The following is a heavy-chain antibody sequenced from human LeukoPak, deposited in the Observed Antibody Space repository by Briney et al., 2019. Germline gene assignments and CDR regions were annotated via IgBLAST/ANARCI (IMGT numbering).Heavy chain of an antibody. Sequence: PWGSLRLSCAASGFTFSSYGMHWVRQAPGKGLEWVAVISYDGSNKYYADSVKGRFTISRDNAKNSLYLQMNSLRAEDTAVYYCWTRGFMDVWGKGTTVTVSS. D-gene: IGHD3/OR15-3a*01. CDR1: GFTFSSYG. J-gene: IGHJ6*03. V-gene: IGHV3-30*03. CDR3: WTRGFMDV. CDR2: ISYDGSNK.